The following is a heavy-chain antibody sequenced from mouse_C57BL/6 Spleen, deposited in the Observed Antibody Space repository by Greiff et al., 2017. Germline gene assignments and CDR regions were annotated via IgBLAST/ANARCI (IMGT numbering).Heavy chain of an antibody. CDR1: GFTFSSYG. J-gene: IGHJ4*01. CDR2: ISSGGSYT. D-gene: IGHD2-4*01. V-gene: IGHV5-6*02. CDR3: ARRGDYDGGYAMDY. Sequence: EVMLVESGGDLVKPGGSLKLSCAASGFTFSSYGMSWVRQTPDKRLEWVATISSGGSYTYYPDSVKGRFTISRVNAKNTLYLQMSSLKSEDTAMYYCARRGDYDGGYAMDYWGQGTSVTVSS.